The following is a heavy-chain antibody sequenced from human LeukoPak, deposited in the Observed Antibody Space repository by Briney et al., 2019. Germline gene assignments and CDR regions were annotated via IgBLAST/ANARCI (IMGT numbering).Heavy chain of an antibody. CDR1: GFTFSSYG. D-gene: IGHD6-13*01. Sequence: GRSLRLSCAASGFTFSSYGMHWVRQAPGKGLEWVAVISYDGSNKYYADSVKGRFTISRDNSKNTLYLQMNSLRAEDTAVYYCAKVPVASIAAAGYFGYWGQGTLVTVSS. CDR2: ISYDGSNK. CDR3: AKVPVASIAAAGYFGY. J-gene: IGHJ4*02. V-gene: IGHV3-30*18.